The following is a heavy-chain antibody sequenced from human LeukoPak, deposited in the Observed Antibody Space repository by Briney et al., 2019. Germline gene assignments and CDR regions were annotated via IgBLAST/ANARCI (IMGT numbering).Heavy chain of an antibody. CDR1: GGSISSGGYS. D-gene: IGHD5-18*01. J-gene: IGHJ4*02. CDR3: ARGADTAMATDY. Sequence: EASETLSLTCAVSGGSISSGGYSWSWIRQPPGKGLEWIGYIYHSGSTYYNPSLKSRVTISVDRSKNQFSLKLSSVTAADTAVYYCARGADTAMATDYWGQGTLVTVSS. CDR2: IYHSGST. V-gene: IGHV4-30-2*01.